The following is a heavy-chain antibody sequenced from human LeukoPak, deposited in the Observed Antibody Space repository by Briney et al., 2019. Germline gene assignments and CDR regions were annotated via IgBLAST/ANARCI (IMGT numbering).Heavy chain of an antibody. Sequence: GSLRLSCAASGFTVSSNYMSWVRQAPGKGLEWVSVIYSGGSTYYADSVKGRFTISRDNSKNTLYLQMNSLRAEDTAVYYCARDASYCSGGSCYYDYWGQGTLVTVSS. CDR2: IYSGGST. V-gene: IGHV3-53*01. CDR3: ARDASYCSGGSCYYDY. CDR1: GFTVSSNY. D-gene: IGHD2-15*01. J-gene: IGHJ4*02.